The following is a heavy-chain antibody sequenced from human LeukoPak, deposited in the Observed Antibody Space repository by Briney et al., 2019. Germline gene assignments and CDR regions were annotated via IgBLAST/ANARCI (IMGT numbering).Heavy chain of an antibody. J-gene: IGHJ4*02. CDR2: ISGSGSNT. CDR1: EFTFSNYA. D-gene: IGHD6-13*01. CDR3: AKDPRTSKQLVPLFDY. V-gene: IGHV3-23*01. Sequence: GGSLRLSCTASEFTFSNYAMNWVRQDPGKGLEWVSGISGSGSNTDYADSVKGRFTISRDNSKNTLYLQMNSLRAEDTAVYYCAKDPRTSKQLVPLFDYWGQGTLVTVSS.